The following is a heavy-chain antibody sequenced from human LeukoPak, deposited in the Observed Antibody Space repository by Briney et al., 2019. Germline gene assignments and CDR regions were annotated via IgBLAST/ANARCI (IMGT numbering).Heavy chain of an antibody. CDR3: AGRPTGYSSGYIH. Sequence: GGSLRLSCVASGITFSNYAVSWVRQAPEKGLDWVSVISGSAHKIRYADSEKGRFTISRDNSENIVYLQMNNLRVEDTAVYYCAGRPTGYSSGYIHWGQGTLVTVSS. CDR1: GITFSNYA. D-gene: IGHD5-18*01. J-gene: IGHJ4*02. V-gene: IGHV3-23*01. CDR2: ISGSAHKI.